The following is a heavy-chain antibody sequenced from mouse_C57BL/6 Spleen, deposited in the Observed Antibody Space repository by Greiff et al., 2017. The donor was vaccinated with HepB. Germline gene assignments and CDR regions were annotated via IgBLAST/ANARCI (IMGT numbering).Heavy chain of an antibody. CDR3: AREAGWLLFAY. Sequence: EVQLQQSGPELVKPGASVKISCKASGYTFTDYYMNWVKQSHGKSLEWIGDINPNNGGTSYNQKFKGKATLTVDKSSSTAYMELRSLTSEDSAVYYCAREAGWLLFAYWGQGTLVTVSA. V-gene: IGHV1-26*01. J-gene: IGHJ3*01. D-gene: IGHD2-3*01. CDR2: INPNNGGT. CDR1: GYTFTDYY.